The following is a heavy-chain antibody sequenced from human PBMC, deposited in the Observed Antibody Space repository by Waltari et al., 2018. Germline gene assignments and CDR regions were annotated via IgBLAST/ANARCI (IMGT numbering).Heavy chain of an antibody. CDR2: IYYSGST. CDR3: ARVYGDWGPYAFDI. CDR1: GGYISSGGYY. D-gene: IGHD4-17*01. Sequence: QVQLQESGPGLVKPSQTLSLNCTVSGGYISSGGYYWSWIRRHPGKGLEWIGYIYYSGSTYYNPSLKSRVTISVDTSKNQFSLKLSSVTAADTAVYYCARVYGDWGPYAFDIWGQGTMVTVSS. J-gene: IGHJ3*02. V-gene: IGHV4-31*03.